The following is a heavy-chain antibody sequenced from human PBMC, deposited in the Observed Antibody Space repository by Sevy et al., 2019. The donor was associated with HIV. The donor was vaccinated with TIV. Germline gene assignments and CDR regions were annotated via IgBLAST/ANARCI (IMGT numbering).Heavy chain of an antibody. J-gene: IGHJ5*02. D-gene: IGHD6-19*01. CDR3: AREAGIAVAGTGWFDP. CDR2: INPNSGGT. CDR1: GYTFTGYY. Sequence: ASVKVSCKASGYTFTGYYMHWVRQAPGQGLEWMGWINPNSGGTNYAQKFQGRVTMTRETSISTAYMGLSRLRSDDTAVYYCAREAGIAVAGTGWFDPWGQGTLVTVSS. V-gene: IGHV1-2*02.